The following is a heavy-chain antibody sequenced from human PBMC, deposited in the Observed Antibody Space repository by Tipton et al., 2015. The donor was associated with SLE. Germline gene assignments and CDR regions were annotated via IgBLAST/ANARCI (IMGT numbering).Heavy chain of an antibody. J-gene: IGHJ4*02. Sequence: LRLSCAVYGGSFSGYYWSWIRQPPGKGLEWIGEINHSGSTNYNPSLKSRVTISVDTSKNQFSLKLSSVTAADTAVYYCARGHSSLDYWGQGTLVTVSS. CDR1: GGSFSGYY. V-gene: IGHV4-34*01. D-gene: IGHD6-13*01. CDR2: INHSGST. CDR3: ARGHSSLDY.